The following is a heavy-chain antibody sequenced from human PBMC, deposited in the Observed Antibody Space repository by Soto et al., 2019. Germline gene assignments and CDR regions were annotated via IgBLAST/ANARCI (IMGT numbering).Heavy chain of an antibody. Sequence: SETLSLTCTVSGGSISSYYWSWIRQPAGKGLEWIGRIYTSGSTNYNPSLKSRVTMSVDTTKNQFSLKLSSVTAADTAVYYCARDITIFGVVIIGSYWGQGTLVTVS. V-gene: IGHV4-4*07. J-gene: IGHJ4*02. CDR2: IYTSGST. CDR3: ARDITIFGVVIIGSY. D-gene: IGHD3-3*01. CDR1: GGSISSYY.